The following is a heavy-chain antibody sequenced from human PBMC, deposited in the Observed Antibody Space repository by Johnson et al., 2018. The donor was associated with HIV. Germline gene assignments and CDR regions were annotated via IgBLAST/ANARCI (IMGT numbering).Heavy chain of an antibody. CDR3: AREGVAVRYIDDSFDI. V-gene: IGHV3-11*04. J-gene: IGHJ3*02. D-gene: IGHD3-9*01. CDR1: GFTFSDYY. CDR2: ISSSGSTI. Sequence: QVQLVESGGGLVKPGGSLRLSCAASGFTFSDYYMSWIRQAPRKGLEWLSYISSSGSTIYYADSVQGRFTISRDNAKNSLYLQMSSLRAEDKDVYYCAREGVAVRYIDDSFDIWGQGTMVTVAS.